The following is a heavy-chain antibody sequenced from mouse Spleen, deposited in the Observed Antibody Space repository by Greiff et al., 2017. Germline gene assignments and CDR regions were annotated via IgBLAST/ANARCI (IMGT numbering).Heavy chain of an antibody. CDR1: GFTFSDYG. CDR2: ISSGSSTI. V-gene: IGHV5-17*01. CDR3: ARGNSPYYYAMDY. Sequence: EVNVVESGGGLVKPGGSLKLSCAASGFTFSDYGMHWVRQAPEKGLEWVAYISSGSSTIYYADTVKGRFTISRDNAKNTLFLQMTSLRSEDTAMYYCARGNSPYYYAMDYWGQGTSVTVSS. D-gene: IGHD2-1*01. J-gene: IGHJ4*01.